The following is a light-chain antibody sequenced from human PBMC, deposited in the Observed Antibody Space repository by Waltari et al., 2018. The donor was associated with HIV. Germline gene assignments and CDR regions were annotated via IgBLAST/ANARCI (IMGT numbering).Light chain of an antibody. CDR3: QQSYSTPPT. Sequence: DSQMTQSPSSLSASVGDRVTITCRASQSISNYLNWYQQKPGKAPKLLLYAASSLQSGVPSSFSGSGSGTHFTLTISRLQPEDVATYYCQQSYSTPPTFGQGTKVEIK. J-gene: IGKJ1*01. CDR2: AAS. V-gene: IGKV1-39*01. CDR1: QSISNY.